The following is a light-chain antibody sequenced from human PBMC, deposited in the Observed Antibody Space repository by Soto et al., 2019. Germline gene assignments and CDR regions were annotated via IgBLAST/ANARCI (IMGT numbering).Light chain of an antibody. CDR2: DAS. Sequence: EIVLTQSPATLPLSPGERATLSCRASQSVSSYLAWYQHKPGQAPRLLIYDASNRATGIPGRFSGSGSGTDFTLTISTLEPEDVAVDYCHPRSNWHLQTFGGGTKVEIK. CDR1: QSVSSY. V-gene: IGKV3-11*01. CDR3: HPRSNWHLQT. J-gene: IGKJ4*01.